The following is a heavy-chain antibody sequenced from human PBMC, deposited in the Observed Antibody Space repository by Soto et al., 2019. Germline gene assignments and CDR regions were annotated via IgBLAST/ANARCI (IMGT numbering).Heavy chain of an antibody. D-gene: IGHD3-22*01. CDR3: AKDHYATSGYYSSY. V-gene: IGHV3-23*01. Sequence: PGGSLRLSCTTSGFTFSSYAMSWVRQAPGKGLEWVSAISGSGGTTYYADSVKGRFTISRDNSKNTLYLRMSSLRAEDSAVYYCAKDHYATSGYYSSYWGQGTLVTVSS. J-gene: IGHJ4*02. CDR2: ISGSGGTT. CDR1: GFTFSSYA.